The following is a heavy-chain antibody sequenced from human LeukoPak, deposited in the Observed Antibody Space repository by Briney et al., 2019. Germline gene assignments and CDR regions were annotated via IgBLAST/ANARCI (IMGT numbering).Heavy chain of an antibody. D-gene: IGHD3-10*01. J-gene: IGHJ6*03. V-gene: IGHV5-51*01. CDR2: IYPGDSDT. CDR3: ARQIPHYSFGELNPYYMDV. Sequence: GESLKVSCKGSGYSFTSYWIGWVRQMPGKGLEWMGIIYPGDSDTRYSPSFQGQVTISADKSISTAYLQWSSLKASDTAMYYCARQIPHYSFGELNPYYMDVWGKGTTVTVSS. CDR1: GYSFTSYW.